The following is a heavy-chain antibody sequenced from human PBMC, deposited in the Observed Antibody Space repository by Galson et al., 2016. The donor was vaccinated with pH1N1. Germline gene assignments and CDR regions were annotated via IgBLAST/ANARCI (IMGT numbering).Heavy chain of an antibody. J-gene: IGHJ2*01. CDR2: IYYSEST. CDR3: ARPEYVDVDLNDWYFDL. Sequence: ETLSLTCTVSGGSISISSYYWGWIRQPPGKGLEWIGSIYYSESTHYNPSLKSRVTISVDTSKNQLFLKLSSVTAADTAVYYCARPEYVDVDLNDWYFDLWGRGTLVTVSS. D-gene: IGHD3-16*01. V-gene: IGHV4-39*01. CDR1: GGSISISSYY.